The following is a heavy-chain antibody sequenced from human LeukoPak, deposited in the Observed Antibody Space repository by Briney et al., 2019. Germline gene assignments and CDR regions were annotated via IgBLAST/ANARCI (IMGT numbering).Heavy chain of an antibody. CDR2: ISSSSSTI. V-gene: IGHV3-48*01. J-gene: IGHJ3*02. D-gene: IGHD3-22*01. CDR3: ARGRYYDSSGYYKGVYAFDI. CDR1: GGSFSGYY. Sequence: PSETLSLTCAVYGGSFSGYYWSWVRQAPGKGLEWVSYISSSSSTIYYADSVKGRFTISRDNAKNSLYLQMNSLRAEDTAVYYCARGRYYDSSGYYKGVYAFDIWGQGTMVTVSS.